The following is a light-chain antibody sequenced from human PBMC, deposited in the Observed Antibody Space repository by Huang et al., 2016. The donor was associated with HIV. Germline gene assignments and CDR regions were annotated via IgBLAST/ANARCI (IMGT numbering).Light chain of an antibody. CDR3: QQYLASPG. CDR1: QSLLDEFSSKNY. Sequence: DIVLTQSPDSLAVSLGERATINCRSSQSLLDEFSSKNYLAWYQQRPGQSPRVVVHWASTRESGVSDRFNGSGSGTDFTLTISSLQAEDVAVYYCQQYLASPGFGQGTRVEL. J-gene: IGKJ1*01. CDR2: WAS. V-gene: IGKV4-1*01.